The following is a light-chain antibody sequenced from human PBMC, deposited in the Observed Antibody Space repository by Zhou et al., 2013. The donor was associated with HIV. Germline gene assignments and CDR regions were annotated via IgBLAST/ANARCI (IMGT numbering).Light chain of an antibody. J-gene: IGKJ1*01. V-gene: IGKV1-39*01. CDR2: RAS. CDR3: QQGFGTSWT. Sequence: DIQMTQSPSSLSASVGDRVTITCRASQSMSSYLNWYQQKPGKAPKLLIFRASNLQSGVPSRFSGSGSGPDFTLTISSLQPEDFATYYCQQGFGTSWTFGQGTKVEIK. CDR1: QSMSSY.